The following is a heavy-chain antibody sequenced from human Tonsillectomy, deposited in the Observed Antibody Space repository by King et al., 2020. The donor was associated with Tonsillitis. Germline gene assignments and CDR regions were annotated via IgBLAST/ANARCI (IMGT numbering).Heavy chain of an antibody. Sequence: QLQESGSGLVKPSQTLSLTCPVSGGSISSGGYSWSWIRQPPGKGLEWLGYIYHIGNTYYNPSLKSRATISVDRSKNQFSLKLSSVTAADTAVYYCARDGENYFDYWGQGTLVTVSS. CDR1: GGSISSGGYS. J-gene: IGHJ4*02. D-gene: IGHD3-10*01. CDR2: IYHIGNT. V-gene: IGHV4-30-2*01. CDR3: ARDGENYFDY.